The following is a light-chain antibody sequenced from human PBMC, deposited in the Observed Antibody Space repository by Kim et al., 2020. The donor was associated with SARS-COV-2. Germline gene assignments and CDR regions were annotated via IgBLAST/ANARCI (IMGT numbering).Light chain of an antibody. Sequence: GRSVTISCTGTSSAVGGSTHVTWYQQHPGKAPELMIYEVSKRPSGVPDRFSGSKSGNTASLTVSGLQAEDEADYYCSSYAGSNNLVFGGGTQLTVL. CDR3: SSYAGSNNLV. V-gene: IGLV2-8*01. CDR1: SSAVGGSTH. J-gene: IGLJ3*02. CDR2: EVS.